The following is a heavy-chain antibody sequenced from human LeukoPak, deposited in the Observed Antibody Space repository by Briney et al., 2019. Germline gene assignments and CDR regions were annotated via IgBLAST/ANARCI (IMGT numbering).Heavy chain of an antibody. CDR2: TDGSNT. J-gene: IGHJ4*02. Sequence: GGSLRLSCAAAGFTITIYAIHWLRQAPGKGLEWVAVTDGSNTFYADSVKGRFSLSSDNSKNTLYLQMNSLRAEDTAVYYCAKDLIVGPPDYFDYWGQGTLVTVSS. V-gene: IGHV3-30-3*01. D-gene: IGHD1-14*01. CDR1: GFTITIYA. CDR3: AKDLIVGPPDYFDY.